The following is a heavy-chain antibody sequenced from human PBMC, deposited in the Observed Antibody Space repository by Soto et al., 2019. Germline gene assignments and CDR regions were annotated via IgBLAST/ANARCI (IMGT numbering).Heavy chain of an antibody. CDR2: IYYSGST. CDR3: ARDPRYCSSTSCPRSFDY. CDR1: GGSISSGDYY. D-gene: IGHD2-2*01. J-gene: IGHJ4*02. V-gene: IGHV4-30-4*01. Sequence: SETLSLTCTVSGGSISSGDYYWSWNRQPPGKGLEWIGYIYYSGSTYYNPSLKSRVTISVDTSKNQFSLKLSSVTAADTAVYYCARDPRYCSSTSCPRSFDYWGQGTLVTVSS.